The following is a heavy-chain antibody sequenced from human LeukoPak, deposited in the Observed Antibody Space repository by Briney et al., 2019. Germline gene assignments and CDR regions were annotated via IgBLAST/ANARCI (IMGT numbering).Heavy chain of an antibody. CDR2: IGGSGSST. D-gene: IGHD2-21*02. Sequence: GGSLRLSCAASAFTFRTYWMSWVRQAPGKGLEWVSGIGGSGSSTYYAESVKGRFTISRDNSKNTLYLQMNSLRAEDTAAYYCAKAVDDYFFDYWGQGTLVTVSS. CDR1: AFTFRTYW. CDR3: AKAVDDYFFDY. J-gene: IGHJ4*02. V-gene: IGHV3-23*01.